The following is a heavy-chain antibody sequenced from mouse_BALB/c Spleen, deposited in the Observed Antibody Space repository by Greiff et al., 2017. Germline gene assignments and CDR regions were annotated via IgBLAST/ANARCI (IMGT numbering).Heavy chain of an antibody. CDR2: ISSGGSYT. CDR3: TREGGYYDYAMDY. D-gene: IGHD2-3*01. Sequence: EVKVEESGGGLVKPGGSLKLSCAASGFTFSSYTMSWVRQTPEKRLEWVATISSGGSYTYYPDSVKGRFTISRDNAKNTLYLQMSSLKSEDTAMYYCTREGGYYDYAMDYWGQGTSVTVSS. J-gene: IGHJ4*01. V-gene: IGHV5-6-4*01. CDR1: GFTFSSYT.